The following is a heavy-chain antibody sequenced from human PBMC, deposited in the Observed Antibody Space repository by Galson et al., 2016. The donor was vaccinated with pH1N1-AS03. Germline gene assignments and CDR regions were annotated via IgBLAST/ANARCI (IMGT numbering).Heavy chain of an antibody. CDR1: GFTFGDYY. CDR2: ITSSGGSGSTI. J-gene: IGHJ4*02. V-gene: IGHV3-11*01. Sequence: SLRLSCAASGFTFGDYYMSWIRQAPGKGLVWISCITSSGGSGSTIYYADPVKGRLTISRDNAKNSLYRQMDSLRADGTAVYFCARGWYDIWTGYLVDPFDYWGQGALVTVSS. CDR3: ARGWYDIWTGYLVDPFDY. D-gene: IGHD3-9*01.